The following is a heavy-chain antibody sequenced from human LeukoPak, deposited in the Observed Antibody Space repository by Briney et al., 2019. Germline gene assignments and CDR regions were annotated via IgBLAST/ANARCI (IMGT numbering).Heavy chain of an antibody. J-gene: IGHJ4*02. CDR1: GYTFTVNY. CDR2: MNPNSGVT. Sequence: ASVKVSCKPSGYTFTVNYLHWVRQAPGQGLEWVGWMNPNSGVTGYAQNFQGRVTMTRDTSISTAYMELSSLPSDDRAGFICPRGAGSSWFDYWGQGSLVTVSS. CDR3: PRGAGSSWFDY. V-gene: IGHV1-2*02. D-gene: IGHD2-2*01.